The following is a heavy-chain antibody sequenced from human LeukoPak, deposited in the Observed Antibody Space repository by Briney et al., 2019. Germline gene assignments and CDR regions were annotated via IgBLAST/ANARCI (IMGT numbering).Heavy chain of an antibody. CDR3: ARPHTRYCSGGSCRRPFDI. J-gene: IGHJ3*02. CDR2: IIPIFGTA. CDR1: GGTFSSYA. V-gene: IGHV1-69*05. D-gene: IGHD2-15*01. Sequence: ASVKVSCKASGGTFSSYAISWVRQAPGQGLEWMGGIIPIFGTANYAQKLQGRVTMTTDTSTSTAYMELRSLRSDDTAVYYCARPHTRYCSGGSCRRPFDIWGQGKWSPSLQ.